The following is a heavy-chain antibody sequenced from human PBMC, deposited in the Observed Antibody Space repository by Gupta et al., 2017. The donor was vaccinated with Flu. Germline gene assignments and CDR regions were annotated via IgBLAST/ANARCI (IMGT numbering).Heavy chain of an antibody. CDR2: ISRGGSST. D-gene: IGHD3-16*02. CDR1: GFPFSTYA. Sequence: EVQLLESGGGLVQPGGSLRLSCAASGFPFSTYAMTWVRQAPGKGLEGVSAISRGGSSTDDADSVKGRLTISRDNSKSKLFLQMNRPRAEDTAVYFCAKIIAWPRGFDYWGQGSLVTVSS. J-gene: IGHJ4*02. CDR3: AKIIAWPRGFDY. V-gene: IGHV3-23*01.